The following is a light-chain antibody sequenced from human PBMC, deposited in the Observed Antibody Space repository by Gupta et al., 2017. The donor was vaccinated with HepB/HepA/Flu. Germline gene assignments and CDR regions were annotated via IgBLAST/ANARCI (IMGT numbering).Light chain of an antibody. V-gene: IGLV1-51*01. CDR1: SSNMGNNY. J-gene: IGLJ2*01. Sequence: QSALTQLPSSSAAPGQKVTISWAGNSSNMGNNYVSWYQQHPGTAPKLLIYDNNNRPSGIPDRFSGSKSGTSATLGITGLQTGDEADYYCGTWDSSRSAVVFGGGTKLTVL. CDR3: GTWDSSRSAVV. CDR2: DNN.